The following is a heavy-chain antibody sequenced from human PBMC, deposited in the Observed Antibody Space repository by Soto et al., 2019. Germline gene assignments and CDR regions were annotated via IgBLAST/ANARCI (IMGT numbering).Heavy chain of an antibody. V-gene: IGHV3-23*01. Sequence: GGSLRLSCAASGVTFSSYAMSWVRQAPGKGLEWVSAISGSGGSTYYADSVKGRFTISRDNSKNTLYLQMNSLRAEDTAVYYCAKPYCSSTSCYDTFDYWGQGTLVTVSS. D-gene: IGHD2-2*01. CDR1: GVTFSSYA. CDR3: AKPYCSSTSCYDTFDY. J-gene: IGHJ4*02. CDR2: ISGSGGST.